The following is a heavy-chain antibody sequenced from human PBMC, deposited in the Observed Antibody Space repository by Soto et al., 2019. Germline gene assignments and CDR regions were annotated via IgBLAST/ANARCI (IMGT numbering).Heavy chain of an antibody. Sequence: EVQLVESGGGLVQPGGSLRLSCAASGFTFSSYSMNWVRQAPGKGLEWVSYISSSSSTIYYADSVKGRFTISRDNAKNSLYLQMNSLRAEDTAVYYCARDYCSGGSCYLIYYYYMDVWGKGTTVTVSS. V-gene: IGHV3-48*01. D-gene: IGHD2-15*01. CDR3: ARDYCSGGSCYLIYYYYMDV. J-gene: IGHJ6*03. CDR1: GFTFSSYS. CDR2: ISSSSSTI.